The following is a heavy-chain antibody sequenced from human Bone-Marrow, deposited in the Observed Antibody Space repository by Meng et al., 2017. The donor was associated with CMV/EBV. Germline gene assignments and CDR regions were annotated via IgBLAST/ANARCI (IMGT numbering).Heavy chain of an antibody. CDR1: GFSFSSYA. V-gene: IGHV3-30-3*01. D-gene: IGHD2-2*01. CDR2: ISYDGSNK. Sequence: GESLKISCAASGFSFSSYAMHWVRQAPGKGLEWVAVISYDGSNKYYADSVKGRFTISRDNSKNTLYLQMNSLRAEDTAVYYCASWEAVPAAMADYWGHGTLVTVSS. CDR3: ASWEAVPAAMADY. J-gene: IGHJ4*01.